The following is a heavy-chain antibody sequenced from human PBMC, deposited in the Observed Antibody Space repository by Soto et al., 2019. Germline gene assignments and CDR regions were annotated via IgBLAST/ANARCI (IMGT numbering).Heavy chain of an antibody. CDR3: ARGSEVASRQLFDF. CDR1: GYTFTFYY. D-gene: IGHD6-6*01. J-gene: IGHJ5*01. CDR2: VNPSYGDT. V-gene: IGHV1-46*01. Sequence: QVQLVQSGAEVRKPGASVRISCKASGYTFTFYYIHWVRQAPGQGLEWMGTVNPSYGDTAYSQEFQGRVTLTRDTSTTTVYMDLSSLRSEDTAVYFCARGSEVASRQLFDFWGQGSLVSVSS.